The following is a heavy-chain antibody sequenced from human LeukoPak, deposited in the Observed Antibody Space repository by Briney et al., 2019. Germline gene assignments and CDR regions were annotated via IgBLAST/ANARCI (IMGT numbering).Heavy chain of an antibody. CDR1: GYTFTGYY. CDR2: INPNRGGT. CDR3: ARERIVVVPAAPSGMDV. J-gene: IGHJ6*02. D-gene: IGHD2-2*01. Sequence: ASVTVSCKASGYTFTGYYMHWVRQAPGHGLEWMGWINPNRGGTNYAQKFQGRVTMTRDTSISTAYMELSRLRSDDTAVYYCARERIVVVPAAPSGMDVWGQGTTVTVSS. V-gene: IGHV1-2*02.